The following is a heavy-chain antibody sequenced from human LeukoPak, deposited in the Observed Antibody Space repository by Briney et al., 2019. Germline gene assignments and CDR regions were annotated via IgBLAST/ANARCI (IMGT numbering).Heavy chain of an antibody. J-gene: IGHJ4*02. CDR1: GFTFSDYY. CDR3: ARDQSYYYDSSGYYYY. CDR2: ISSSGSTI. V-gene: IGHV3-11*04. D-gene: IGHD3-22*01. Sequence: GGSLRLSCAASGFTFSDYYMSWLRQAPGKGLEGVSYISSSGSTIYYADSVKGRFTISRDNAKNSLYLQMNRLRAEDTAVYYCARDQSYYYDSSGYYYYWGRGTLVTVCS.